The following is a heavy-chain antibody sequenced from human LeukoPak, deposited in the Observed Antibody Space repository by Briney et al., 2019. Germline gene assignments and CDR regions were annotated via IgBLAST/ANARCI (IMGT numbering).Heavy chain of an antibody. CDR2: IYPGDSDT. V-gene: IGHV5-51*01. J-gene: IGHJ4*02. CDR3: ATHYYDSSGYYYAADY. D-gene: IGHD3-22*01. Sequence: GEPLKISCKGSGYSFTSYWIGWVRQMPGKGLEWMGIIYPGDSDTRYSPSFQGQVTISADKSISTAYLQWSSLKASDTAMYYCATHYYDSSGYYYAADYWGQGTLVTVSS. CDR1: GYSFTSYW.